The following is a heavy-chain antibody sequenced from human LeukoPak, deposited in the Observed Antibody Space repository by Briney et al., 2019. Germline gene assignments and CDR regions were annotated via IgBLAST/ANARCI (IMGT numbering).Heavy chain of an antibody. D-gene: IGHD4-17*01. Sequence: ASVTVSCKASGYTFNNYDINWVRQAPGQGLEWMGWMNPNSGNTGYAQKFQGRFTLTRETFISTAYMELSSLRSDDAAVYYCARGDDYGDYWGLYWGQGTLVAVSS. J-gene: IGHJ4*02. CDR3: ARGDDYGDYWGLY. V-gene: IGHV1-8*01. CDR2: MNPNSGNT. CDR1: GYTFNNYD.